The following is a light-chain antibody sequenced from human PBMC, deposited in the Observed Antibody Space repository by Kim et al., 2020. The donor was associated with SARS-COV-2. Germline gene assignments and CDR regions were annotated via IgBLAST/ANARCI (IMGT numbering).Light chain of an antibody. CDR2: NVN. V-gene: IGLV2-14*03. Sequence: GQSFTISCTGTSSDIGGYNYVSWYQQYLDKAPKLIIYNVNERPSGVSNRFSGSKSGNTASLTISGLQAEDEADYYCSSHTSTSTVVFGGGTQLTVL. J-gene: IGLJ2*01. CDR1: SSDIGGYNY. CDR3: SSHTSTSTVV.